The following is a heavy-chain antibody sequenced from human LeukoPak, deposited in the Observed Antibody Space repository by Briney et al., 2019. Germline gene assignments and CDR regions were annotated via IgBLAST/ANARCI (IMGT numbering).Heavy chain of an antibody. D-gene: IGHD4/OR15-4a*01. Sequence: GGSLRLSCTVSGFTVSSNSMSWVRQAPGKGLEWVSFIYSDKTHYSDSVKGRFTISRDNSKNTLYLQMNSLRAEDTAVYYCARRAGAYSHSYDYWGQGTLVTVSS. CDR2: IYSDKT. CDR3: ARRAGAYSHSYDY. J-gene: IGHJ4*02. CDR1: GFTVSSNS. V-gene: IGHV3-53*01.